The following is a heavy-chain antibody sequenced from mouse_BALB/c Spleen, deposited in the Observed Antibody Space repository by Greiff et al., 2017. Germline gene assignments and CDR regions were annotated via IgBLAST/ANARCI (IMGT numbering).Heavy chain of an antibody. CDR2: INPSTGYT. CDR1: GYTFTSYW. J-gene: IGHJ4*01. D-gene: IGHD1-2*01. Sequence: VKLQESGAELAKPGASVKMSCKASGYTFTSYWMHWVKQRPGQGLEWIGYINPSTGYTEYNQKFKDKATLTADKSSSTAYMQLSSLTSEDSAVYYCARALLRLRRGAMDYWGQGTSVTVSS. V-gene: IGHV1-7*01. CDR3: ARALLRLRRGAMDY.